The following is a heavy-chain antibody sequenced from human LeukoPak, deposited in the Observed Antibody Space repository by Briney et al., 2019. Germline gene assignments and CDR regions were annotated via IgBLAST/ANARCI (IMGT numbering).Heavy chain of an antibody. CDR2: INHSGST. CDR1: GGSFNGYY. V-gene: IGHV4-34*01. Sequence: SETLSLTCAVYGGSFNGYYWSWIRQPPGKGLEWIGEINHSGSTNYNPSLKGRVTMSVDTSKNQFSLKLNSVTAADTAVYYCARGRYGGNSGIDYWGQGTLVTVSS. D-gene: IGHD4-23*01. J-gene: IGHJ4*02. CDR3: ARGRYGGNSGIDY.